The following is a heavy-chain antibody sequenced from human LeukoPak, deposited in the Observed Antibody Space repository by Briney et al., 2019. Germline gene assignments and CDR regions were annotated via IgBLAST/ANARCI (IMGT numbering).Heavy chain of an antibody. Sequence: GGSLRLSCAASGFTFNNYGIHSVRQAPGKGLEWVAVISYDGSSKYYTDSVKGRFTISRDNSKNTVYLQMNSLRTEDTAVYYCARIALYDDTAFYSGYYYYYYPMDVWGQGITVTVSS. V-gene: IGHV3-30*03. J-gene: IGHJ6*02. D-gene: IGHD3-9*01. CDR3: ARIALYDDTAFYSGYYYYYYPMDV. CDR1: GFTFNNYG. CDR2: ISYDGSSK.